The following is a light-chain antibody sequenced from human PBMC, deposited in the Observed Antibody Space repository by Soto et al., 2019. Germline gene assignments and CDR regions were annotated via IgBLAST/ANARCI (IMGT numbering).Light chain of an antibody. V-gene: IGLV2-8*01. CDR2: EVS. CDR1: NSDVGSYNF. CDR3: SSYAGETTRYL. Sequence: QSALTQPPSASGSPGQSVTISCTGANSDVGSYNFVSWYQQHPGKAPKLLIYEVSKRPSGVPDRFSGSKSGNTASLTVSGLQAEDDADYFCSSYAGETTRYLFGSATKVTVL. J-gene: IGLJ1*01.